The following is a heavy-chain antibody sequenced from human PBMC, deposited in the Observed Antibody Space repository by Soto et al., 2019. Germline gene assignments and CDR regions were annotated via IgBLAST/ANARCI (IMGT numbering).Heavy chain of an antibody. D-gene: IGHD6-19*01. CDR1: GYTFTGYY. CDR3: ARAPTAEYSSGWTALNY. Sequence: QVQLVQSGAEVKKPGASVRVSCKASGYTFTGYYMHWVRQAPGQGLEWMGWINPNSGGTNYAQKVQGRVTMTRDTSISTADMELSRLSSDDTAVYYCARAPTAEYSSGWTALNYWGQGTLVTVSS. V-gene: IGHV1-2*02. J-gene: IGHJ4*02. CDR2: INPNSGGT.